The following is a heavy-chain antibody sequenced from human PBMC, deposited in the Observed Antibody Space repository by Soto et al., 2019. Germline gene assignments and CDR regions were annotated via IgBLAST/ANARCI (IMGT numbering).Heavy chain of an antibody. CDR2: VYYTGST. CDR3: ARSVAVPGAHIDY. CDR1: GGSISGSY. Sequence: SETLSLTCSVSGGSISGSYWSWIRQSPGKGLEWLGYVYYTGSTNYSPSLRSRVSISVDTSKNEFPLRLSSVTAADTAVYFCARSVAVPGAHIDYWGQGTQVTVSS. V-gene: IGHV4-59*01. D-gene: IGHD6-19*01. J-gene: IGHJ4*02.